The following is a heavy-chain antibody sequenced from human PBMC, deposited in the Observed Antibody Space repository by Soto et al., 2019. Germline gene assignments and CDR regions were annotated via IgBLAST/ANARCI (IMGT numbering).Heavy chain of an antibody. CDR1: GYTFTSYY. CDR2: INPSGGST. J-gene: IGHJ4*02. D-gene: IGHD6-19*01. CDR3: ARDSSGWPLY. Sequence: QVQLVQSGAEVKKPGASVKVSCKASGYTFTSYYMHWVRQAPGQGLEWMGIINPSGGSTSSSEKFQGRVTMTRDTSTSTVYMELSSLRSEDTAVYYCARDSSGWPLYWGQGTLVTVSS. V-gene: IGHV1-46*03.